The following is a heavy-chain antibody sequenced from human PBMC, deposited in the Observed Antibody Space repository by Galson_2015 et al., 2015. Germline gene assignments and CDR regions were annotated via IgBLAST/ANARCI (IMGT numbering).Heavy chain of an antibody. CDR2: ISYDGNNK. V-gene: IGHV3-30*03. J-gene: IGHJ4*02. Sequence: SLRLSCAASGFTFSSYGMHWVRQTPDKGLEWVAVISYDGNNKYYADSVKGRFTISRDNSKNTLYLQMSSLRPEDTAVYYCARGETRDGGPRWVDYWGQGALVTVSS. D-gene: IGHD5-24*01. CDR3: ARGETRDGGPRWVDY. CDR1: GFTFSSYG.